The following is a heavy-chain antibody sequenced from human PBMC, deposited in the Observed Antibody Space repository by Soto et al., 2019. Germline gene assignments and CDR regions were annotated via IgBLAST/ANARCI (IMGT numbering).Heavy chain of an antibody. CDR3: ARTDLPLGYWSGGSCYPFYY. CDR1: GGTFSSYA. V-gene: IGHV1-69*12. J-gene: IGHJ4*02. D-gene: IGHD2-15*01. CDR2: IIPIFGTA. Sequence: QVQLVQSGAEVKKPGSSVKVSCKASGGTFSSYAISWVRQAPGQGLEWMGGIIPIFGTATYAQKFQGRVTLPAYEATSTAYIELSTLGSEYAAVYCCARTDLPLGYWSGGSCYPFYYWGQGTLVTVAS.